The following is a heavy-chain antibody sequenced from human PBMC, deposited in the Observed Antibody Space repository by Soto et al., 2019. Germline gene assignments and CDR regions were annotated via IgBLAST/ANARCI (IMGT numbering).Heavy chain of an antibody. Sequence: ASVKVSCKASGYTFTSYGISWVRQAPGQGLEWMGWISAYNGNTNYAQKLQGRVTMTTDTSTSTAYMELRSLRSDDTAVYYCARVFSLTYYYDSSGLEDAFDIWGQWTMVTVAS. V-gene: IGHV1-18*01. CDR1: GYTFTSYG. J-gene: IGHJ3*02. D-gene: IGHD3-22*01. CDR3: ARVFSLTYYYDSSGLEDAFDI. CDR2: ISAYNGNT.